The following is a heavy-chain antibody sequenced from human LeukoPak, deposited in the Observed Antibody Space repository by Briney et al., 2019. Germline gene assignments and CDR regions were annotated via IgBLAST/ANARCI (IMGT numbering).Heavy chain of an antibody. CDR1: GYTFAAYY. J-gene: IGHJ4*02. V-gene: IGHV1-2*02. Sequence: ASVKVSCKASGYTFAAYYMHWVRQAPGPGFEWMGWINPNSGGTNSAHKFQGRVTMTRDTSISTAYMELRNLRSDDTAVYYCARGRLDYWGQGTLVTASS. CDR3: ARGRLDY. CDR2: INPNSGGT.